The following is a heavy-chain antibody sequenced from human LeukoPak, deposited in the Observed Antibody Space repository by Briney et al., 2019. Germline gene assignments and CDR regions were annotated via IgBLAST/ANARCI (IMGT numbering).Heavy chain of an antibody. V-gene: IGHV4-39*01. J-gene: IGHJ6*02. Sequence: PSETLSLTCTVSGGSISSSSYYWGWIRQPPGKGLEWIGSIYYSGSTYYNPSLKSRVTISVDTSKNQFSLKLSSVTAADTAVYYCARQAYDILTGYCPGGGYYYYYGMDVWGQGTTVTVSS. D-gene: IGHD3-9*01. CDR3: ARQAYDILTGYCPGGGYYYYYGMDV. CDR2: IYYSGST. CDR1: GGSISSSSYY.